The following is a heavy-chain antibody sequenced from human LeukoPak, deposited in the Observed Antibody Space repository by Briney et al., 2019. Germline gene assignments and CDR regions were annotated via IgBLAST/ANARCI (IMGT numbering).Heavy chain of an antibody. CDR1: GGSFSGYY. Sequence: SETLSLTCAVYGGSFSGYYWSWIRQPPGKGLEWIGEINHSGSTNYNPSLKSRVTISVDTSKYQFSLKLSSVTAADTAVYYCARGLGYCSSTSCSLYYFDYWGQGTLVTVSS. D-gene: IGHD2-2*01. J-gene: IGHJ4*02. V-gene: IGHV4-34*01. CDR3: ARGLGYCSSTSCSLYYFDY. CDR2: INHSGST.